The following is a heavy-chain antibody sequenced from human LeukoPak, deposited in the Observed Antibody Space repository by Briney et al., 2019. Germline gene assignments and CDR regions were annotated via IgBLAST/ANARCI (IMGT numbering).Heavy chain of an antibody. CDR3: AERPYYYDSSGYLF. D-gene: IGHD3-22*01. J-gene: IGHJ4*02. V-gene: IGHV3-30*18. Sequence: PGGSLRLSCAASGFTFSSYGMHWVRQAPGKGLEWVAVISYDGSNKYYADSVKGRFTISRDNSKNTLYLQMNSLRAEDTAVYYCAERPYYYDSSGYLFWGQGTLVTVSS. CDR2: ISYDGSNK. CDR1: GFTFSSYG.